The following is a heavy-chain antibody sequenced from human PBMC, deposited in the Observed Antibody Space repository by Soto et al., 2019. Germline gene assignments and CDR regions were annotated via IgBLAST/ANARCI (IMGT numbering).Heavy chain of an antibody. V-gene: IGHV1-2*02. J-gene: IGHJ5*02. Sequence: ASVKVSCKASGFSFTGYYIHWLRQAPGQGLEWMGWINAYSGGTEYAQKFQGRVTLTRDTSISTAYMTLSSLRSDDTAIYYCAKDLTRQLAYWLDPWGQGTQVTVSS. CDR1: GFSFTGYY. D-gene: IGHD6-6*01. CDR3: AKDLTRQLAYWLDP. CDR2: INAYSGGT.